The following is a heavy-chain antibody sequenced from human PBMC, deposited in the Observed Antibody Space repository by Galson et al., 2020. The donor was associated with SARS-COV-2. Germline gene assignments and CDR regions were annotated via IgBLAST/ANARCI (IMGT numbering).Heavy chain of an antibody. CDR3: AKATTVTMPFDY. J-gene: IGHJ4*02. CDR2: IWYDGSNK. D-gene: IGHD4-17*01. CDR1: GFNFSSYG. V-gene: IGHV3-33*06. Sequence: GESLKISCAASGFNFSSYGMHWVRQAPGTGLEWVAVIWYDGSNKYYADSVKGRFTISRDNSKNTLYLQMNSLRAEDTAVYYCAKATTVTMPFDYWGQGTLVTVSS.